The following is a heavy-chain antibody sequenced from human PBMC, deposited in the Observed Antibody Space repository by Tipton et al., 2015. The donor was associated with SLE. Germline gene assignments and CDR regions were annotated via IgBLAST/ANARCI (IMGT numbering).Heavy chain of an antibody. J-gene: IGHJ5*02. D-gene: IGHD3-3*01. Sequence: SLRLSCAASGFTFSSYWMSWVRQAPGKGLEWVANIKQDGSEKYYVDSVKGRFTISRDNAKNSLYLQMNSPRAEDTAVYYCARVLPITIFGVVDYNWFDPWGQGTLVTVSS. CDR3: ARVLPITIFGVVDYNWFDP. V-gene: IGHV3-7*01. CDR1: GFTFSSYW. CDR2: IKQDGSEK.